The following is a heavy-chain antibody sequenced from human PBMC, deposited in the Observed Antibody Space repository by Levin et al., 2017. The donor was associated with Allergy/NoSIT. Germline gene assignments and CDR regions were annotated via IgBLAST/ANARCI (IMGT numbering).Heavy chain of an antibody. CDR2: LYPDDSDT. CDR3: ARTYYGSGFDF. J-gene: IGHJ4*02. D-gene: IGHD4-17*01. CDR1: GYNFTNYW. Sequence: PTASVKVSCKGSGYNFTNYWIGWVRQMPGKGLEWMGILYPDDSDTRYSPSFQGQVTISADKSINTAYLQWSSLKASDSAIYYCARTYYGSGFDFWGQGTLVTVSS. V-gene: IGHV5-51*01.